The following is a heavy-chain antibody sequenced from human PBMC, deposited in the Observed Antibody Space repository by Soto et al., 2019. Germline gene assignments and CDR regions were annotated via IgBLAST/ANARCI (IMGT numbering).Heavy chain of an antibody. J-gene: IGHJ5*02. Sequence: QVQLVQSGAEVKKPGASVKVSCKASGYSFNSYGISWVRQAPGQGLEWMGWINPNNGNINYAQKFQGRVTMTTDTSTSTAYMEMRSLRSDDTAVYYCARGRFDILTGYSFDPWGQGTLVTVSS. V-gene: IGHV1-18*01. CDR2: INPNNGNI. D-gene: IGHD3-9*01. CDR1: GYSFNSYG. CDR3: ARGRFDILTGYSFDP.